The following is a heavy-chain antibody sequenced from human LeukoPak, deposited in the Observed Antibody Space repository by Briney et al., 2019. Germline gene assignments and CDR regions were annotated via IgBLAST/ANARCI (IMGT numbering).Heavy chain of an antibody. CDR3: AKVVWYHLPHFDY. Sequence: GGSLRLSCAASGFTFSSYWMSWVRQAPGKGLEWVANIKQDGSEKYYVDSVKGRFTISRDNAKNSLYLQMNSLRAEDTAVYYCAKVVWYHLPHFDYWGQGTLVTVSS. V-gene: IGHV3-7*01. D-gene: IGHD2-2*01. CDR1: GFTFSSYW. J-gene: IGHJ4*02. CDR2: IKQDGSEK.